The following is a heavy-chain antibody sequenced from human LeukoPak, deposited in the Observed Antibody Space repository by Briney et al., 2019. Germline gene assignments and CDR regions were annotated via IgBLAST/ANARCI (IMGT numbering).Heavy chain of an antibody. D-gene: IGHD6-19*01. V-gene: IGHV3-48*03. CDR1: GFTFSSYE. Sequence: PGGSLRLSCAASGFTFSSYEMNWVRQAPGKGLEWVSYISSSGSTIYYADSVRGRFTISRDNAKNSLYLQMNSLRAEDTAVYYCAFSSGWPHHWSGGYVWGKGTTVTVSS. CDR2: ISSSGSTI. CDR3: AFSSGWPHHWSGGYV. J-gene: IGHJ6*04.